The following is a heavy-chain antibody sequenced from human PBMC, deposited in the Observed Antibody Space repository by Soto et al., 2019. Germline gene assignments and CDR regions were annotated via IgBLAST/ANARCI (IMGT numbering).Heavy chain of an antibody. D-gene: IGHD1-1*01. Sequence: GGSLRLSCAASGFTFSSYAMSWVRRAPGKGLEWVSSISGGSTISRDNSRNTLYLQMNSLRAEDTAVYYCAKDMEFYPWGQGTLVTVSS. V-gene: IGHV3-23*01. CDR3: AKDMEFYP. J-gene: IGHJ5*02. CDR1: GFTFSSYA. CDR2: ISGG.